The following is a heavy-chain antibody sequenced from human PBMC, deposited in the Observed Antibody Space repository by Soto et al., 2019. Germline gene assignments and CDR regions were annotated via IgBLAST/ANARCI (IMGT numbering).Heavy chain of an antibody. CDR1: GFTFSGSA. V-gene: IGHV3-73*01. CDR2: IRSKANSYAT. D-gene: IGHD2-15*01. J-gene: IGHJ4*02. CDR3: TRRDSDPDY. Sequence: GGSLRLSCAASGFTFSGSAMHWVRQASGKGLEWVGRIRSKANSYATAYAASVKGRFTISRDDSKNTAYLQMNSLKTEDTAVYYCTRRDSDPDYWGQGTLVTVSS.